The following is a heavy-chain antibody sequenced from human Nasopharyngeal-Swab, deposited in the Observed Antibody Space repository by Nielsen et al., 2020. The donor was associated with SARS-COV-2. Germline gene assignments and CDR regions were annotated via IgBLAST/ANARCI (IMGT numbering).Heavy chain of an antibody. V-gene: IGHV3-23*01. CDR1: GVTFSSYA. CDR3: ADPPFSEY. J-gene: IGHJ4*02. CDR2: ISGSGGST. Sequence: ETPKISRAASGVTFSSYAMSWVRQAPGKGREWVSAISGSGGSTYYADSVKGRFTISRDNSKNTLYLQMNSLRAEDTAVYYCADPPFSEYWGQGTLVTVSS.